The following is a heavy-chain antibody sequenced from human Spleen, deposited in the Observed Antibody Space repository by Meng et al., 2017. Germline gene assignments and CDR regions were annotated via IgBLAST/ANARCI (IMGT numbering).Heavy chain of an antibody. V-gene: IGHV4-34*02. Sequence: QVQLTQGGAGLLQPSGPLPLPCVVSGGSFSDYYWSWIRQPPGKGLEWIGEINHSGSTNYNPSLESRATISVDTSQNNLSLKLSSVTAADSAVYYCARGPTTMAHDFDYWGQGTLVTVSS. CDR1: GGSFSDYY. D-gene: IGHD4-11*01. CDR3: ARGPTTMAHDFDY. CDR2: INHSGST. J-gene: IGHJ4*02.